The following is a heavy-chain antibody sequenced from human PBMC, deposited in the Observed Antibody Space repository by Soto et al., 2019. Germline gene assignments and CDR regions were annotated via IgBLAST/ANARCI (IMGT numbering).Heavy chain of an antibody. CDR1: GGSFSGYD. Sequence: SETLSLTCAVYGGSFSGYDWSWIRQPPGKGLEWIGEINHSGSTNYNPSLKSRVTISVDTSKNQFSLKLSSVTAADTAVYYCARVIYGSGSAYYYYGMDVWGQGTTVTVSS. CDR2: INHSGST. D-gene: IGHD3-10*01. V-gene: IGHV4-34*01. CDR3: ARVIYGSGSAYYYYGMDV. J-gene: IGHJ6*02.